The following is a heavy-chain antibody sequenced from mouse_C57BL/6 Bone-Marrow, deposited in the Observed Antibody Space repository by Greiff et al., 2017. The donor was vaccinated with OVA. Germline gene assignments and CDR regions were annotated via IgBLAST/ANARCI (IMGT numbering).Heavy chain of an antibody. CDR1: GYTFTSYW. Sequence: VQLQQPGAELVMPGASVKLSCKASGYTFTSYWMHWVKQRPGQGLEWIGELDPSDSYTNYNQKFKGKSTLTVDTSSSTAYMQLSSLTSEDSAVYYCARGGYYAWFAYWGQGTLVTVSA. D-gene: IGHD2-3*01. CDR3: ARGGYYAWFAY. V-gene: IGHV1-69*01. J-gene: IGHJ3*01. CDR2: LDPSDSYT.